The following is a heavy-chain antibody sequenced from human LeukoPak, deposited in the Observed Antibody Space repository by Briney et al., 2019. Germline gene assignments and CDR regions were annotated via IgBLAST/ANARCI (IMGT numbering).Heavy chain of an antibody. CDR1: GFTFSSYS. Sequence: PGGSLRLSCAASGFTFSSYSMNWVRQAPGKGLEWVSSISSSSSYIYYADSVKGRFTISRDNAKNSLYLQMNSLRAEDTAVYYCARGMDYGSGSYDYWGQGTLVTVSS. J-gene: IGHJ4*02. CDR2: ISSSSSYI. CDR3: ARGMDYGSGSYDY. V-gene: IGHV3-21*01. D-gene: IGHD3-10*01.